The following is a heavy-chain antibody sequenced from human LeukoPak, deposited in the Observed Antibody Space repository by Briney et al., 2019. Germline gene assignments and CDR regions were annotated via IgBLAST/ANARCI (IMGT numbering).Heavy chain of an antibody. D-gene: IGHD3-22*01. CDR1: GGSISSDNW. Sequence: SETLSLTCAVSGGSISSDNWWSWIRQPPGKGLEWIGEVLRSGSTNYNPSLKSRVTMSIDKSKNQFSLKVNSVTAADTAVYYCATYYDTRGYRFDYWGQGTLVTVSS. CDR3: ATYYDTRGYRFDY. J-gene: IGHJ4*02. V-gene: IGHV4-4*02. CDR2: VLRSGST.